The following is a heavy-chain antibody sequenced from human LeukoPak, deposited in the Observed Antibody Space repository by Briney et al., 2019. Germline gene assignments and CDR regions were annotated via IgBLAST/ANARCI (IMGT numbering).Heavy chain of an antibody. J-gene: IGHJ4*02. CDR3: ARDPGGYFDY. Sequence: PGGSLRLSCAASGFLFGSHAMNWVRQAPGKGLEWVSGISGSGGSTYYADSVKGRFTISRGISKNTLFLQMNSLRPEDTAVYFCARDPGGYFDYWGQGTLVTVSS. D-gene: IGHD3-10*01. CDR2: ISGSGGST. V-gene: IGHV3-23*01. CDR1: GFLFGSHA.